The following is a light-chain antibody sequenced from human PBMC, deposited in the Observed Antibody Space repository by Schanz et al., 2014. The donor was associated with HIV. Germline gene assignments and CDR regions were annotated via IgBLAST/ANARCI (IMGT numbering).Light chain of an antibody. CDR2: WAS. Sequence: DIVMTQSPDSLAVSLGGRATINCKSSQTVLYSSNNKNYLAWYQQKPGQPPKLLIYWASTRESGVPDRFSGSGSGTDFTLTISSLQAEDVAVYYCQQYDSLPLTFGGGTKVEIK. J-gene: IGKJ4*01. CDR1: QTVLYSSNNKNY. V-gene: IGKV4-1*01. CDR3: QQYDSLPLT.